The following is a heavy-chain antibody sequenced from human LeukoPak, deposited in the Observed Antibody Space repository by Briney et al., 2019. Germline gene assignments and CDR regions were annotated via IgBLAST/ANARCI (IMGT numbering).Heavy chain of an antibody. CDR3: ARRGRWAARPISYYYYYMDV. CDR2: IYYSGST. Sequence: SETLSLTCTVSGGSISSYYWSWIRQPPGKGLEWIGYIYYSGSTNYNPSLKSRVTISVDTSKNQFSLKLSSVTAADTAVYYCARRGRWAARPISYYYYYMDVWGKGTTVTVSS. CDR1: GGSISSYY. V-gene: IGHV4-59*12. D-gene: IGHD6-6*01. J-gene: IGHJ6*03.